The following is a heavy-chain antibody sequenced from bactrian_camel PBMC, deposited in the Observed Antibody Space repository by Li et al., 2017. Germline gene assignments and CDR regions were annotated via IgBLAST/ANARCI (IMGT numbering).Heavy chain of an antibody. D-gene: IGHD6*01. CDR2: IGSDRAT. J-gene: IGHJ6*01. Sequence: HVQLVESGGRSVQAGTSLTLSCVLSGDMDPAHCMGWFRQVPGKQREKVALIGSDRATHYSESVKGRFAISRDNAKNTINLELNSLKTEDTAMYYCTRDRGLAVPAGSFDYWAQGTQVTVS. CDR1: GDMDPAHC. CDR3: TRDRGLAVPAGSFDY. V-gene: IGHV3S53*01.